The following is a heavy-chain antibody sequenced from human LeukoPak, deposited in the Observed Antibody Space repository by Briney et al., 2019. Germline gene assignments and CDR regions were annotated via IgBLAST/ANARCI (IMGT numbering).Heavy chain of an antibody. D-gene: IGHD3-10*01. V-gene: IGHV3-23*01. CDR1: GFTFSSYA. Sequence: PGGSPRLSCAASGFTFSSYAMSWVRQAPGKGLEAFSAISGSGGSTYYADSVKGRFTISRDNSKNTLYLQMNSLRAEDTAVYYCAPMVRGSYYFDYWGQGTLVTVSS. J-gene: IGHJ4*02. CDR2: ISGSGGST. CDR3: APMVRGSYYFDY.